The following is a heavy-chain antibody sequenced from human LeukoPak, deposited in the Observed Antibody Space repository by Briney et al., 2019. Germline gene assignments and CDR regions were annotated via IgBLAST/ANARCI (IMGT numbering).Heavy chain of an antibody. Sequence: PGGSLRLSCAASGFTFSSYSMNWVRQAPGKGLEWVSYISSSSSTIYYADSVKGRFTISRDNAKNSLYLQMNSLRAEDTAVYYCASTWGVGSEDEKGIWFGELNVYYYGMDVWGQGTTVTVSS. CDR3: ASTWGVGSEDEKGIWFGELNVYYYGMDV. D-gene: IGHD3-10*01. J-gene: IGHJ6*02. CDR2: ISSSSSTI. V-gene: IGHV3-48*01. CDR1: GFTFSSYS.